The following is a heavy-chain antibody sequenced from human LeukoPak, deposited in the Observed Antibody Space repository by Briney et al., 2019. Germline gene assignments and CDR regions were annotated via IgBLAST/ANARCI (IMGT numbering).Heavy chain of an antibody. CDR2: IYSGGST. CDR3: AKDGETTASGTFDY. J-gene: IGHJ4*02. CDR1: GFTVGSNT. Sequence: PGGSLRLSCAASGFTVGSNTMSWVRQAPGKGLEWVSIIYSGGSTSYADSVKGRFTISRDNSKNTLYLQMNSLRTEDTAVYYCAKDGETTASGTFDYWGQGTLVTVSS. D-gene: IGHD6-13*01. V-gene: IGHV3-66*01.